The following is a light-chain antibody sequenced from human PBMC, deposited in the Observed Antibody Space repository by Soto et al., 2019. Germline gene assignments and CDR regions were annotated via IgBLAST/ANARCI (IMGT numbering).Light chain of an antibody. CDR2: AAS. CDR3: QQYNKWPIT. CDR1: QGISSW. J-gene: IGKJ5*01. Sequence: IPITQSQSSVSASVIDSVPPNCRASQGISSWLAWYQQKPGKAPKLLIYAASSLQSGVPSRFSGSGSGTDFTLTISSLQSEDFAVYYCQQYNKWPITFGQGRGLEI. V-gene: IGKV1-12*01.